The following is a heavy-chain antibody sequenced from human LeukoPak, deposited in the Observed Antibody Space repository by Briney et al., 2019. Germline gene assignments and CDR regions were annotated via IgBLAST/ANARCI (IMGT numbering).Heavy chain of an antibody. CDR2: IRYDGSNK. CDR1: GFTFSSYG. J-gene: IGHJ4*02. D-gene: IGHD2-2*02. Sequence: GGSLRLSCAASGFTFSSYGMHWVRQAPGKGLEWVAFIRYDGSNKYYADSVKGRFTISRDNSMNTLYLQMNSLRVEDTAVYFCAKVIPAAIPFGFDYWGQGTLVAVSS. CDR3: AKVIPAAIPFGFDY. V-gene: IGHV3-30*02.